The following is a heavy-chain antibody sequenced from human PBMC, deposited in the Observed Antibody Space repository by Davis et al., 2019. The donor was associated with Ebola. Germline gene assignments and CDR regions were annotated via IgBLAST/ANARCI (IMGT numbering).Heavy chain of an antibody. V-gene: IGHV3-21*01. CDR2: ISSGSSNM. Sequence: GGSLRLSCVASGFTFSNYDMNWVRQAPGKGLEWVASISSGSSNMYYADSVKGRFTISRDNAKNSLFLQMNSLRAEDTAVYYCAGPGYCTSTSCYLMAHNYYNMDVWGQGTTVTVSS. CDR3: AGPGYCTSTSCYLMAHNYYNMDV. D-gene: IGHD2-2*01. CDR1: GFTFSNYD. J-gene: IGHJ6*02.